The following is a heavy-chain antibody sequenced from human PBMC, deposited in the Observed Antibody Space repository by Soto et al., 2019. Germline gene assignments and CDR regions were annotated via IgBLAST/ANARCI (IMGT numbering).Heavy chain of an antibody. CDR3: AIRINKNSGGYVDH. V-gene: IGHV4-30-2*01. CDR2: IYHSETI. D-gene: IGHD2-21*01. Sequence: QVELQESGSGLLKPSQTLSLTCTVSGASVDTSGSSWTWSRQPPGRGLQFIGYIYHSETIYYNPSLRSRVTIGLDKSNNQFSLRSTSLTAADTAVYFCAIRINKNSGGYVDHWGQGSLVTVSS. J-gene: IGHJ4*02. CDR1: GASVDTSGSS.